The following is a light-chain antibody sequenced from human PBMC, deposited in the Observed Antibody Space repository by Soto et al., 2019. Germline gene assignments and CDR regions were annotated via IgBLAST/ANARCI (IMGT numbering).Light chain of an antibody. J-gene: IGLJ1*01. CDR3: SSDTSGSTYV. V-gene: IGLV2-14*01. CDR1: SSDVGRYNY. Sequence: QSALTQPASVSGSPGQSITISCTGTSSDVGRYNYVSWYQQHPGKATKLMIYEVSNRPSGVSNRFAGSKSGNTASLTISGLQAEDEAYYCGSSDTSGSTYVFGAGTKLTVL. CDR2: EVS.